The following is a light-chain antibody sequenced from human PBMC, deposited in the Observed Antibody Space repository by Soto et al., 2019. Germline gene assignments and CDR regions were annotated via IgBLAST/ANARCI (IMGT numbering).Light chain of an antibody. Sequence: EIVLTQSPGTLSLFPGERATLSCRASQSVSSSYLAWYQQKPGQAPRLLIYGASSRATGIPDRFSGSGSGTDFTLTISRLEPEDFAVYYCQQYGSSPRGTFGQGTKVEIK. CDR3: QQYGSSPRGT. V-gene: IGKV3-20*01. CDR2: GAS. J-gene: IGKJ1*01. CDR1: QSVSSSY.